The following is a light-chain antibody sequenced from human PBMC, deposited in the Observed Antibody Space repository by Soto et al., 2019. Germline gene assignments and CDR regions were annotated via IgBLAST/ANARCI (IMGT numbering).Light chain of an antibody. J-gene: IGKJ2*01. CDR2: GAS. V-gene: IGKV3-20*01. Sequence: EIVLTQSPGTLSLSPGERATLSCRASQSVSSSYLAWYQQKPGQAPSLLIYGASSRATGGPDRFSGSGSGTDFTLTISRLEPEDFSVYYCQQYGSSPLYPFGQATKLEIK. CDR1: QSVSSSY. CDR3: QQYGSSPLYP.